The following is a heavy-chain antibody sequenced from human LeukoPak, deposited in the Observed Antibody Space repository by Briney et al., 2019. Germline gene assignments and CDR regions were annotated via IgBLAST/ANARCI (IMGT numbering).Heavy chain of an antibody. D-gene: IGHD6-13*01. J-gene: IGHJ1*01. V-gene: IGHV3-74*01. Sequence: GGSLRLSCSASGFTFSSYWMHWVRQVPGKGLVWVSRINNDGSTTTYADSVKGRFTISRDNAKNTLSLQMSSLRAEDTAVYYCARGSYSSSWYGSEYFQLWGQGTLVTVSS. CDR2: INNDGSTT. CDR3: ARGSYSSSWYGSEYFQL. CDR1: GFTFSSYW.